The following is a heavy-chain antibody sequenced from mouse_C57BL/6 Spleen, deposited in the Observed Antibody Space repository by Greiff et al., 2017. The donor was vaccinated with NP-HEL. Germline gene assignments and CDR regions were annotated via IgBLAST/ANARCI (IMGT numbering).Heavy chain of an antibody. CDR1: GYTFTSYW. D-gene: IGHD1-1*01. Sequence: QVQLQQSGAELVKPGASVKMSCKASGYTFTSYWITWVKQRPGQGLEWIGDIYPGSGSTNYNEKFKSKATLTVDTSSSTAYMQLSSLTSEDSAVYYCARVAYGSSPFAYWGQGTLVTVSA. V-gene: IGHV1-55*01. CDR3: ARVAYGSSPFAY. CDR2: IYPGSGST. J-gene: IGHJ3*01.